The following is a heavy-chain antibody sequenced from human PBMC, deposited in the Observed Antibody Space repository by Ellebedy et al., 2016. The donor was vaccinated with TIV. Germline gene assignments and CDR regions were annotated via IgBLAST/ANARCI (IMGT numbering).Heavy chain of an antibody. Sequence: SETLSLTCTVSGGSISRSSSYWGWIRQPPGKGLEWIGSIYHTGSTDYNPSLKSRVSISADTSKNQFSLRLSSVTAADTAVYYYARWFGELLYVRWFDPWGQGTLVTVSS. CDR1: GGSISRSSSY. V-gene: IGHV4-39*01. D-gene: IGHD3-10*01. CDR3: ARWFGELLYVRWFDP. J-gene: IGHJ5*02. CDR2: IYHTGST.